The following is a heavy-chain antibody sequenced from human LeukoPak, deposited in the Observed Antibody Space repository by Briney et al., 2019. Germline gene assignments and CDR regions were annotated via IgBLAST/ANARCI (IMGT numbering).Heavy chain of an antibody. D-gene: IGHD3-10*01. Sequence: GGSLRLSCAASGFTFSDYYMSWIRQAPGKGLEWVSYISSSSYTNYADSVKGRFTISRDNAKNSLYLQMNSLRAEDTAVYYCARLAYSMVRGVYYFDYWGQGTLVTVSS. CDR2: ISSSSYT. V-gene: IGHV3-11*06. CDR3: ARLAYSMVRGVYYFDY. CDR1: GFTFSDYY. J-gene: IGHJ4*02.